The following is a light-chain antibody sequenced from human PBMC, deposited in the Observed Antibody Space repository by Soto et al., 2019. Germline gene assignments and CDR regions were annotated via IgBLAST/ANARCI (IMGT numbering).Light chain of an antibody. Sequence: QSALTQPRSASGSPGQSITISCTGTSSYVGGYNYVSWYQQQPAKAPKLIIFDVSKRPSGVPNRFSGSKSGNTASLTISGLRAEDEADYYCCSYVGRNTYVFGTGTKLTVL. CDR1: SSYVGGYNY. CDR2: DVS. CDR3: CSYVGRNTYV. J-gene: IGLJ1*01. V-gene: IGLV2-11*01.